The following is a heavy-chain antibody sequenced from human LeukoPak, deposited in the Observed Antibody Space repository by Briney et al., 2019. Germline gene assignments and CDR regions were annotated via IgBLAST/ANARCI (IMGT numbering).Heavy chain of an antibody. Sequence: GGSLRPSCAASGFTFSGYWMHWVRQAPGKGLVWVSRINSDGSSTSYADSVKGRFTISRDNAKNSLYLQMNSLRAEDTAVYYCARDDCNGGSCYPDYWGQGTLLTVSS. CDR3: ARDDCNGGSCYPDY. J-gene: IGHJ4*02. V-gene: IGHV3-74*01. CDR1: GFTFSGYW. CDR2: INSDGSST. D-gene: IGHD2-15*01.